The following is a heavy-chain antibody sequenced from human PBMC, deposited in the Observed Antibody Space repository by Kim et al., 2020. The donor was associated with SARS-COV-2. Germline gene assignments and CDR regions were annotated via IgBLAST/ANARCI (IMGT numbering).Heavy chain of an antibody. CDR2: INSGGDKA. CDR3: AKDRGDTRVHFGARDS. Sequence: WGSLRLSCGVSGFTFSAYPINWVRQAPGRGLEWVASINSGGDKAYYSDSVKGRFTVSRDNSRNTLFLQLNYLRAEDTAVYYCAKDRGDTRVHFGARDSWGQGTLVTVSS. J-gene: IGHJ4*02. D-gene: IGHD3-10*01. V-gene: IGHV3-23*01. CDR1: GFTFSAYP.